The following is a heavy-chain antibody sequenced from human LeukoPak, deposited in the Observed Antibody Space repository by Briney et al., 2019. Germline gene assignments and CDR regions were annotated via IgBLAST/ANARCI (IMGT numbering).Heavy chain of an antibody. J-gene: IGHJ4*02. D-gene: IGHD5-24*01. V-gene: IGHV3-30*02. Sequence: WESLRLSCEASGVTFSISGMHWVRQAPGKGLEWMSFIKFDSTGKHYAESVKGRFTVSRDNSKNTVHLQIDDLRPDDTAVYYCTKALYNYGRDYFDHWGQGTLVIVPS. CDR3: TKALYNYGRDYFDH. CDR1: GVTFSISG. CDR2: IKFDSTGK.